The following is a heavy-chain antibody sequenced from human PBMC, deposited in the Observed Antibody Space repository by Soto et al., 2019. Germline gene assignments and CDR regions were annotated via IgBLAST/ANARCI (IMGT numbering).Heavy chain of an antibody. D-gene: IGHD6-6*01. Sequence: QVQLVQSGAEVKKPGSSVKVSCKASGGTFTSYTITWVRQSPGQGLEWMGGLIPIFATTNYAQKVQGRVTITADKSTSTAYMELSSLRSEDTAVYYCARLRKQLVRYYGMDVWGQGTTVTVSS. CDR3: ARLRKQLVRYYGMDV. CDR1: GGTFTSYT. CDR2: LIPIFATT. V-gene: IGHV1-69*06. J-gene: IGHJ6*02.